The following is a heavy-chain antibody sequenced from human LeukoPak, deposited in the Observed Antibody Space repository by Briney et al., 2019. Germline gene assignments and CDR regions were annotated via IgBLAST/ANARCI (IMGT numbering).Heavy chain of an antibody. CDR2: IYYSGST. CDR1: GGSISSYY. V-gene: IGHV4-59*01. J-gene: IGHJ6*03. Sequence: SETLSLTCTVSGGSISSYYWSWIGQTPGKGLEGVGYIYYSGSTNFNPSLKSRVTISVDTSKNQFSLKMSSVTAADTAVYFCARGGPPGYYYDYYMDVWGKGTTVTISS. CDR3: ARGGPPGYYYDYYMDV.